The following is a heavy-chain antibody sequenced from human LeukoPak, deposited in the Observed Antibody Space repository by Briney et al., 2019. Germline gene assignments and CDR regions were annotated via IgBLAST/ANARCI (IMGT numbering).Heavy chain of an antibody. CDR1: GFTFSSYS. CDR3: AKGRHGDYDY. Sequence: GGSLRLSCAASGFTFSSYSMNWVRQAPGKGLEWVSSISSSSSYIYYADSVKGRFTISRDNAKNSLYLQMNSLRAEDTAVYYCAKGRHGDYDYWGQGTLVTVSS. V-gene: IGHV3-21*01. J-gene: IGHJ4*02. D-gene: IGHD4-17*01. CDR2: ISSSSSYI.